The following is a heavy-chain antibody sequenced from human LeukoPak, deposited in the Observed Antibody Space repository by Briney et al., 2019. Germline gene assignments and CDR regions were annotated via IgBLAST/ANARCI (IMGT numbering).Heavy chain of an antibody. CDR2: IFHSGST. J-gene: IGHJ4*02. CDR1: GGSISSSNW. CDR3: ARLSLKVLEWSPTKGKETHYFDY. D-gene: IGHD3-3*01. V-gene: IGHV4-4*02. Sequence: KPSGTLSLTCAVSGGSISSSNWWSWVRQPPGKGLEWIGEIFHSGSTNYKSSLESRVTILVDKSKNQFSLKLSSVTAADTAVYYCARLSLKVLEWSPTKGKETHYFDYWGQGTLVTVSS.